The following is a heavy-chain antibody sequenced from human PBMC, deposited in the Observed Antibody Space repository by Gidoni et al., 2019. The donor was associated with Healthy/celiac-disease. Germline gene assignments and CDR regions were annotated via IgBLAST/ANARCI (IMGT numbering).Heavy chain of an antibody. D-gene: IGHD2-15*01. J-gene: IGHJ4*02. Sequence: QVQLVPSGAEVKKPGSSVKVSCKASGGTFSRYAISWVRQAPGQGLEWMGRIIPILGIANYAQKFQGRVTITADKSTSTAYMELSSLRAEDTAVYYCAREDCIGGSCYLFDYWGQGTLVTVSS. CDR2: IIPILGIA. V-gene: IGHV1-69*04. CDR1: GGTFSRYA. CDR3: AREDCIGGSCYLFDY.